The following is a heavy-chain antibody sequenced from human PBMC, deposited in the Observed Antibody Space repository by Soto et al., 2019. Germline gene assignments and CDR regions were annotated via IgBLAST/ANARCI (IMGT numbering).Heavy chain of an antibody. V-gene: IGHV3-9*01. Sequence: EVQLVASGGGLVRPGSSLRLSCAASGFNFNDYAMHWVRQAPGKGLEWVSGITWNSGDTGYADSVKGRFTVSRDNAKNSVYLEINNLRPEDTALYCCAKDHLGGAMAVPFFDSRGQGALVTVSS. J-gene: IGHJ4*02. CDR3: AKDHLGGAMAVPFFDS. CDR1: GFNFNDYA. D-gene: IGHD5-18*01. CDR2: ITWNSGDT.